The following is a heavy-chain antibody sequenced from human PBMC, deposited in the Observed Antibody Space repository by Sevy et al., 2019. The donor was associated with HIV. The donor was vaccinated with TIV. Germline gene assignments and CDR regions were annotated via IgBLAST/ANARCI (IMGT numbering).Heavy chain of an antibody. CDR2: ISNSGTNI. CDR3: ARDLPPSATTVAHFDY. CDR1: GFRFSSYE. V-gene: IGHV3-48*03. Sequence: GGSLRLSCAASGFRFSSYEMNWVRQAPGKGLEWFASISNSGTNIYYSDSVRGRFTISRDTAKNSLYLQMNSLRAEDTAVYYCARDLPPSATTVAHFDYWGQGTLVTVSS. J-gene: IGHJ4*02. D-gene: IGHD4-17*01.